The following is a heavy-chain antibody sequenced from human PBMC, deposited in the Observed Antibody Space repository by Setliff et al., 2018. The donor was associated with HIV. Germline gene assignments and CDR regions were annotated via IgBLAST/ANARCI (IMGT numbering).Heavy chain of an antibody. CDR1: GYFISNGYY. D-gene: IGHD3-22*01. CDR3: ARQAWHYDRDGYFIDY. Sequence: SETLSLTCSVSGYFISNGYYWGWIRQPPGRGLEWVGTIYQNGNTYYSPSLESRVSVSMDMSRNQFSVKLNSATAADTAVYYCARQAWHYDRDGYFIDYWGRGKLVTVSS. V-gene: IGHV4-38-2*02. CDR2: IYQNGNT. J-gene: IGHJ4*02.